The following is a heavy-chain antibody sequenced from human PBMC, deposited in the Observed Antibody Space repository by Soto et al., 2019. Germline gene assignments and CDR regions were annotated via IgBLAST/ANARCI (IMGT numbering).Heavy chain of an antibody. D-gene: IGHD2-2*02. CDR2: IKQDGSEK. J-gene: IGHJ5*02. CDR3: ARDNNIVVVPAAIEVEVNWFDP. V-gene: IGHV3-7*03. CDR1: GFTFSSYW. Sequence: EVQLVESGGGLVQPGGSLRLSCAASGFTFSSYWMSWVRQAPGKGLEWVANIKQDGSEKYYVDSVKGRFTISRDNAKNSLYLQMNSLRAEDTAVYYCARDNNIVVVPAAIEVEVNWFDPWGQGTLVTVSS.